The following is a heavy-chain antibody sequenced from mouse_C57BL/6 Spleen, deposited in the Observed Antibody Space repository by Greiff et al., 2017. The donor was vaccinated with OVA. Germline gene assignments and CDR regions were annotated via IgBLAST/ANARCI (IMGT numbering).Heavy chain of an antibody. Sequence: EVKLVASGGGLVKPGGSLKLSCAASGFTFSDYGMHWVRQAPEKGLEWVAYISSGSSTIYYADTVKGRFTISRDNAKNTLVLQMTSLRSEDTAMYYCARLLLLRSYWYFDVWGTGTTVNVSS. J-gene: IGHJ1*03. CDR2: ISSGSSTI. D-gene: IGHD1-1*01. V-gene: IGHV5-17*01. CDR1: GFTFSDYG. CDR3: ARLLLLRSYWYFDV.